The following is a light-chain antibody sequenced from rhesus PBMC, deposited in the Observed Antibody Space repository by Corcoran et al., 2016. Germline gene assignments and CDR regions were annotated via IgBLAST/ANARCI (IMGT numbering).Light chain of an antibody. J-gene: IGKJ3*01. CDR3: MQALQTPFT. CDR2: RVS. Sequence: DIVMTQTPPSLPVTPGEPASISCRSSQSLLHTDGRTYLDWYMQKPGQPQRLLIYRVSNRFSGVPERVSGRGSGPDFTLKIVRVKAEEVGVSYCMQALQTPFTFGHGTKLDIK. CDR1: QSLLHTDGRTY. V-gene: IGKV2-73*01.